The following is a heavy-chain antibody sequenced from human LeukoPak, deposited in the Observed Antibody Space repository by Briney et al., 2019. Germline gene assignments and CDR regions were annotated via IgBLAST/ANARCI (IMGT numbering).Heavy chain of an antibody. CDR1: GFTFDDYT. J-gene: IGHJ4*02. CDR2: ISWDGGST. V-gene: IGHV3-43*01. Sequence: GGSLRLSCAASGFTFDDYTMHWVRQAPGKGLEWVSLISWDGGSTYYADSVKGRFTISRDNSKNSLYLQMNSLRTEDTALYYCAKDTRGYSYGREGLDYWGQGTLVTVSS. CDR3: AKDTRGYSYGREGLDY. D-gene: IGHD5-18*01.